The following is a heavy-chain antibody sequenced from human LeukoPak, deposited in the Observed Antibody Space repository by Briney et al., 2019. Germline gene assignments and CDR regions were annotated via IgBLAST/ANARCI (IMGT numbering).Heavy chain of an antibody. J-gene: IGHJ5*02. D-gene: IGHD3-9*01. CDR3: AREYDILTPGENWFDP. CDR1: GYTFTGYY. Sequence: ASVKVSYKASGYTFTGYYMHWVRQAPGQGLEWMGWINPNSGGTNYAQKFQGRVTMTRDTSISTAYMELSRLRSDDTAVYYCAREYDILTPGENWFDPWGQGTLVTVSS. V-gene: IGHV1-2*02. CDR2: INPNSGGT.